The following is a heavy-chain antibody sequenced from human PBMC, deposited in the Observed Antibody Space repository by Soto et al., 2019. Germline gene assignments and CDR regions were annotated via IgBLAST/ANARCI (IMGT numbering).Heavy chain of an antibody. D-gene: IGHD6-19*01. Sequence: ASVKVSCKASGYTFTSNGISWVRQAPGQGLEWMGWISANKDLTKYAEKVQGRVTMTTDTSTSTAYMELRSLRSDDTAVYYCARDWSEPAVAGTLDYWGQGSPVTVSS. J-gene: IGHJ4*02. V-gene: IGHV1-18*04. CDR3: ARDWSEPAVAGTLDY. CDR2: ISANKDLT. CDR1: GYTFTSNG.